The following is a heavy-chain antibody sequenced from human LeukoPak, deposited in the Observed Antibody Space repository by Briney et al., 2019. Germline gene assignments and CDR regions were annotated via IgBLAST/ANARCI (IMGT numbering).Heavy chain of an antibody. V-gene: IGHV4-34*01. CDR3: ARQVVMITFGGVIVHNWFDP. D-gene: IGHD3-16*02. CDR2: INHSGST. J-gene: IGHJ5*02. Sequence: SETLSLTCAVYGGSFSGYYWSWIRQPPGKGLEWIGEINHSGSTSYNPSLKSRVTISVDTSKNQFSLKLSSVTAADTAAYYCARQVVMITFGGVIVHNWFDPWGQGTLVTVSS. CDR1: GGSFSGYY.